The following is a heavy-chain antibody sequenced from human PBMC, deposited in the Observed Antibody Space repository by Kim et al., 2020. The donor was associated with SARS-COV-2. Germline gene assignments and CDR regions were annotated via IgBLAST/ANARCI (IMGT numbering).Heavy chain of an antibody. Sequence: ASVKVSCKASGYTFTGYYMHWVRQAPGQGLEWMGRINPNSGGTNYAQKFQGRVTMTRDTSISTAYMELSRLRSDDTAVYYCARAPKDGYECWFDPWGQGTLVTVSS. CDR3: ARAPKDGYECWFDP. J-gene: IGHJ5*02. CDR1: GYTFTGYY. D-gene: IGHD5-12*01. V-gene: IGHV1-2*06. CDR2: INPNSGGT.